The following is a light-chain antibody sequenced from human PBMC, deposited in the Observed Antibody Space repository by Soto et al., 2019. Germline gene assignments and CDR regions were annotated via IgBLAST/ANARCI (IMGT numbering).Light chain of an antibody. Sequence: GDSVTITCRASLAISHYVNLYQQKPGKAPKLLISDASNLQTGVPSRFSGTASGSDFTFTISSLQPEDIATYYCQHYDSLPLTFGQGARLEIK. V-gene: IGKV1-33*01. CDR2: DAS. CDR1: LAISHY. J-gene: IGKJ5*01. CDR3: QHYDSLPLT.